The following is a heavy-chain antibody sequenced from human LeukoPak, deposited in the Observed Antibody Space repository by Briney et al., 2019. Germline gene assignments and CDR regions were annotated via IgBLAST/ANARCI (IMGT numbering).Heavy chain of an antibody. CDR3: ATLGLLRGAGFNLATHFDF. V-gene: IGHV4-39*01. CDR2: VRFTGST. J-gene: IGHJ4*02. Sequence: SETLSLTCTVSGVSISNNYYYWAWIRQPPGEGLEMIGYVRFTGSTFYNSSLKSRVTISADTSQNQFTLSLTSVTAADTAVYYCATLGLLRGAGFNLATHFDFWGQGTLVTVSS. D-gene: IGHD1-26*01. CDR1: GVSISNNYYY.